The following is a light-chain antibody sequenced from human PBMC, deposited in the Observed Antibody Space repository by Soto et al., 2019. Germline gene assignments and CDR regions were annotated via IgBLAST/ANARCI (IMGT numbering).Light chain of an antibody. CDR2: GAS. Sequence: GMTQSPGTLSVSPGERGTPSCGASQSVSSNLAWYQQKPGQAPRLFIYGASTRATGIPARFSGSGSGTEFTLTISSLQSEDFAVYYCQQYNNWPAITFGQGTRLEIK. V-gene: IGKV3D-15*01. CDR3: QQYNNWPAIT. CDR1: QSVSSN. J-gene: IGKJ5*01.